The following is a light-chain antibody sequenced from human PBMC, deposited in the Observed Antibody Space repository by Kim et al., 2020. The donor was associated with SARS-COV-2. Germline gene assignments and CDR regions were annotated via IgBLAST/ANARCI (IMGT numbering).Light chain of an antibody. CDR3: KSYTASTTWV. Sequence: GQSIIFSCTGTSSDVGGYNYVSWYQQHPGKAPKLMIYDVNKRPSGVSSRFSGSKSGNTASLTISGLQAEDEADYYCKSYTASTTWVFGGGTQLTVL. V-gene: IGLV2-14*04. CDR2: DVN. J-gene: IGLJ3*02. CDR1: SSDVGGYNY.